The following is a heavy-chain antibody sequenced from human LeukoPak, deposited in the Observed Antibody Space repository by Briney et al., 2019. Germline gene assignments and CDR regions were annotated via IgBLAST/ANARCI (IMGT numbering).Heavy chain of an antibody. J-gene: IGHJ4*02. V-gene: IGHV1-46*01. CDR3: ARGSINYNSGGYYDNPPLDY. CDR1: GYTFTSYY. Sequence: ASVRVSCKASGYTFTSYYMNWARQAPGQGLEWMGMINPSGGSTNYAQKFQGRVTVTRDTSTSTVYMELSSLRSEDTAVYYCARGSINYNSGGYYDNPPLDYWGQGTLVTVSS. D-gene: IGHD3-22*01. CDR2: INPSGGST.